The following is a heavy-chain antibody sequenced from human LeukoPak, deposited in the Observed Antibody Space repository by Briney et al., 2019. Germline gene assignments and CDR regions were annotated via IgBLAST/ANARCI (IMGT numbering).Heavy chain of an antibody. V-gene: IGHV3-43D*03. Sequence: GGSLRLSCAASGFTFGDYAMHWVRQAPGKGLEWVSLISWDGGSTYYADSVKGRFTISRDNSKNSLYLQMNSLRAEDTALYYCAKDGSRVAVAGYYYYYMDVWGKGTTVTVSS. J-gene: IGHJ6*03. CDR1: GFTFGDYA. CDR2: ISWDGGST. D-gene: IGHD6-19*01. CDR3: AKDGSRVAVAGYYYYYMDV.